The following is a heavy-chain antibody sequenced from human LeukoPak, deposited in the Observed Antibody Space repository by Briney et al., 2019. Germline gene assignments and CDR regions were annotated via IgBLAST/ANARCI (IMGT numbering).Heavy chain of an antibody. D-gene: IGHD2-15*01. V-gene: IGHV3-7*01. J-gene: IGHJ6*03. CDR1: GFTFSSYW. CDR2: IKQDGSEK. Sequence: GGSLRLSCAASGFTFSSYWMSWVRQAPGKGLEWVANIKQDGSEKYYVDSVKGRFTISRDNAKNSLYLQMNSLRAEDTAVYYCARDPYCSGGNCYRGGYMDVWGKGTTVAVSS. CDR3: ARDPYCSGGNCYRGGYMDV.